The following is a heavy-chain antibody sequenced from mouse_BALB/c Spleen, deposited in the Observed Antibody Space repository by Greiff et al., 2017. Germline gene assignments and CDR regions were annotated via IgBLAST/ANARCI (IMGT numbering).Heavy chain of an antibody. V-gene: IGHV1-4*01. D-gene: IGHD2-1*01. CDR1: GYTFTSYT. CDR2: INPSSGYT. Sequence: QVHVKQSGAELARPGASVKMSCKASGYTFTSYTMHWVKQRPGQGLEWIGYINPSSGYTNYNQKFKDKATLTADKSSSTAYMQLSSLTSEDSAVYYCARGNYGNAAMDYWGQGTSVTVSS. CDR3: ARGNYGNAAMDY. J-gene: IGHJ4*01.